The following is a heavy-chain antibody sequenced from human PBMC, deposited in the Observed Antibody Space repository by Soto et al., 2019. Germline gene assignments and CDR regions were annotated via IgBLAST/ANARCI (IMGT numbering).Heavy chain of an antibody. CDR2: ISISGGNT. Sequence: EVQLLESGGGLVQPGGSLRLSCAASGLPFSRHAMSWVRQAPGKGLEWVSSISISGGNTYYADSVRGRFTISRDNSKNTLYLHMNSLTAEDTAIYYCANEIRPNDYWGLGTLVTVSS. CDR3: ANEIRPNDY. V-gene: IGHV3-23*01. J-gene: IGHJ4*02. CDR1: GLPFSRHA. D-gene: IGHD4-17*01.